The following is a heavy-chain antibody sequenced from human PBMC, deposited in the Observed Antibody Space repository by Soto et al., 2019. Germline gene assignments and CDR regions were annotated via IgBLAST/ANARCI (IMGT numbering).Heavy chain of an antibody. J-gene: IGHJ4*02. CDR1: GFTVSSNY. CDR2: IYSGGST. V-gene: IGHV3-53*04. D-gene: IGHD6-13*01. Sequence: EVQLVESGGGLVQPGGSLRLSCAASGFTVSSNYMSWVRQAPGKGLEWVSVIYSGGSTYYADSVKGRFTISRHNSKNTLHLQMNSLRAADTAVYYCARGYSRSWCHFDYWGQGTLVTVCS. CDR3: ARGYSRSWCHFDY.